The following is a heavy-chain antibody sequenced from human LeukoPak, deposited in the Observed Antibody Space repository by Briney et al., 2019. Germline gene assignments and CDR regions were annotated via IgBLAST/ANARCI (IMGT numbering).Heavy chain of an antibody. CDR1: GFTFSNAW. CDR3: TSRNYYDSNGHYPRPDL. V-gene: IGHV3-15*07. J-gene: IGHJ4*02. D-gene: IGHD3-22*01. Sequence: SGGSLRLSCAASGFTFSNAWMNWVRQGSGKGLEWVGRIKSKADGGTIDYAAPVKGRFTISRDDSKNTVYLQMNSLQTDDTAVYYCTSRNYYDSNGHYPRPDLWGQGTLVTVSS. CDR2: IKSKADGGTI.